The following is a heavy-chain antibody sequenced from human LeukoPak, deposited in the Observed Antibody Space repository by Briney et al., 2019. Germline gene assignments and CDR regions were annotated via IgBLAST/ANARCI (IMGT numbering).Heavy chain of an antibody. CDR1: GGSISSSGYY. Sequence: PSETLSLTCTVSGGSISSSGYYWGWIRQPPGKGLEWIGSIYYSGSTYYNPSLKSRVTISVDTSKNQFSLKLSSVTAADTAVYYCARQISPIVVVINNFGYWGQGTLVTVSS. V-gene: IGHV4-39*01. D-gene: IGHD3-22*01. CDR2: IYYSGST. J-gene: IGHJ4*02. CDR3: ARQISPIVVVINNFGY.